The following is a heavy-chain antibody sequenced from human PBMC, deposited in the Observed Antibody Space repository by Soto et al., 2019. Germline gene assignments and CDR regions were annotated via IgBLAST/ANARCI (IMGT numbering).Heavy chain of an antibody. Sequence: EVQLVESGGGLVQPGGSLRLSCAASGFSISNYEMNWVRQAPGKGLEWVSYISSSGSTIYYADSVKGRFTISRDNAKNSLYLQMNSLRAEDTAVYYCAGDSSPTYYFDYWGQGTLVTVSS. V-gene: IGHV3-48*03. CDR2: ISSSGSTI. CDR3: AGDSSPTYYFDY. CDR1: GFSISNYE. J-gene: IGHJ4*02. D-gene: IGHD6-13*01.